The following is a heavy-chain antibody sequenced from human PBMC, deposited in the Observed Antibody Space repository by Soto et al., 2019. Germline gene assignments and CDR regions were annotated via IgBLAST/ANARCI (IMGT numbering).Heavy chain of an antibody. D-gene: IGHD2-15*01. CDR2: INAGNGNT. V-gene: IGHV1-3*01. Sequence: ASVKVSCKASGYTFTSYAMHWVRQAPGQRLEWMGWINAGNGNTKYSQKFQGRVTITRGTSASTAYMELSSLRSDDTAVYYCARDARRGVVVAATPYYYYGMDVWGQGTTVTVSS. J-gene: IGHJ6*02. CDR3: ARDARRGVVVAATPYYYYGMDV. CDR1: GYTFTSYA.